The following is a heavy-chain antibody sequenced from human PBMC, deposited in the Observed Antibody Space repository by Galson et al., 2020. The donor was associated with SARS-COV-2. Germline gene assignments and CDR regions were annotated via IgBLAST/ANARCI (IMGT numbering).Heavy chain of an antibody. V-gene: IGHV3-74*01. Sequence: GESLKISCAASEFTFSYNWMHWVRQTPGMGLVWVPRISPDGSATSYADSVKGRFTVSRDNANNRLFLQMNSLTAEDTAVYYCASAGEGKTYGRLDYWGQGALVTVSS. CDR3: ASAGEGKTYGRLDY. CDR1: EFTFSYNW. D-gene: IGHD1-26*01. CDR2: ISPDGSAT. J-gene: IGHJ4*02.